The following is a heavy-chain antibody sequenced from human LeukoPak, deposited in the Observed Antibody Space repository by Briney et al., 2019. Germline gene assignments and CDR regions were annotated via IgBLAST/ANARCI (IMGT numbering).Heavy chain of an antibody. V-gene: IGHV3-30*02. Sequence: PGGSLRLSCAASGFTFSSYGMHWVRQAPGKGLEWVAFIRCDGSNKYYADSVKGRFTISRDNSKDTLYLQMNSLRAEDTAVYYCAKAWAFDIWGQGTMVTVSS. CDR1: GFTFSSYG. J-gene: IGHJ3*02. CDR3: AKAWAFDI. CDR2: IRCDGSNK.